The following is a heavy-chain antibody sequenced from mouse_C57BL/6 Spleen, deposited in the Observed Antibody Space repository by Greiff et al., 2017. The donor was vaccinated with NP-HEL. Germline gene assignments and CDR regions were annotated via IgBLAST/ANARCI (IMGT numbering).Heavy chain of an antibody. CDR3: ANSSYAMDY. D-gene: IGHD1-1*01. J-gene: IGHJ4*01. Sequence: VQLKESGPVLVKPGASVKMSCKASGYTFTDYYMNWVKQSHGKSLEWIGVIIPYNGGTSYNQKFKGKATLTVDKSSSTAYMELNSLTSEDSAVYYCANSSYAMDYWGQGTSVTVSA. V-gene: IGHV1-19*01. CDR2: IIPYNGGT. CDR1: GYTFTDYY.